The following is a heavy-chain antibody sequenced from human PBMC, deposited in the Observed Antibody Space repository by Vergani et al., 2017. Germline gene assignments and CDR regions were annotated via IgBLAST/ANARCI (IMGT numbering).Heavy chain of an antibody. D-gene: IGHD3-3*01. CDR3: ARGRYDFWSGYYEPYYYMDV. CDR2: MNPNSGNT. CDR1: GYTFTSYG. Sequence: QVQLVQSGAEVKKPGASVKVSCKASGYTFTSYGISWVRQATGQGLEWMGWMNPNSGNTGYAQKFQGRVTMTRNTSISTAYMELSSLRSEDTAVYYCARGRYDFWSGYYEPYYYMDVWGKGTTVTVSS. V-gene: IGHV1-8*02. J-gene: IGHJ6*03.